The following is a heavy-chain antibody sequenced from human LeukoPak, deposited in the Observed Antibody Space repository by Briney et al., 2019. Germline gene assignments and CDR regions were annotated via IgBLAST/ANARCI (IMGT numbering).Heavy chain of an antibody. D-gene: IGHD3-22*01. V-gene: IGHV4-59*08. CDR1: GGSISSYY. CDR2: IYYSGST. CDR3: ARHGRGSSGYLLD. J-gene: IGHJ4*02. Sequence: SETLSLTCTVSGGSISSYYWSWIRQPPGKGLERIGYIYYSGSTNYNPSLKSRVTISVDTSKNQFSLKLSSVTAADTAVYYCARHGRGSSGYLLDWGQGTLVTVSS.